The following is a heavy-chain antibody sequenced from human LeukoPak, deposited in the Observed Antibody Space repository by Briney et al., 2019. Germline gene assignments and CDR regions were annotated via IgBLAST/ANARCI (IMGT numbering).Heavy chain of an antibody. CDR2: ISGSGGST. CDR3: AGPPRGIVGATD. Sequence: GGSLRLSCAASGFTFSSYAMSWVRQAPGKGLEWVSAISGSGGSTYYADSVKGRFTISRDNSKNTLYLQMNSLRAEDTAVYYCAGPPRGIVGATDWGQGTLVTVSS. V-gene: IGHV3-23*01. CDR1: GFTFSSYA. D-gene: IGHD1-26*01. J-gene: IGHJ4*02.